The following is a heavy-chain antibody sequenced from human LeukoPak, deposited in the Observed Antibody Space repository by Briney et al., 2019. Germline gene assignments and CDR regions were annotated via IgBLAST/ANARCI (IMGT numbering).Heavy chain of an antibody. Sequence: GGPLRLSCAAPGFTFSSYAMSSVRQPPGEGLEWVSTISGSGGSTHYADSVKGRFTISRDNSKNTLHLQMNSLRGEDTAVYYCAKARDGYNYPYYYGMDVWGLETTVTVSS. J-gene: IGHJ6*02. D-gene: IGHD5-24*01. CDR2: ISGSGGST. CDR3: AKARDGYNYPYYYGMDV. V-gene: IGHV3-23*01. CDR1: GFTFSSYA.